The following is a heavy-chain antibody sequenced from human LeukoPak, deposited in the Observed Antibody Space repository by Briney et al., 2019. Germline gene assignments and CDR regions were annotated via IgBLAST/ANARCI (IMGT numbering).Heavy chain of an antibody. CDR2: ITNSGTT. D-gene: IGHD3-16*01. Sequence: SETLSLTCNVSGESISSHYWSWTRQSPGKGLEWIGYITNSGTTKFNPSLKSRVTISRDTSKNQISLRLSSVTAADTAVYYCARETSQKGAHYMDVWGKGTTVTISS. CDR3: ARETSQKGAHYMDV. V-gene: IGHV4-59*11. J-gene: IGHJ6*03. CDR1: GESISSHY.